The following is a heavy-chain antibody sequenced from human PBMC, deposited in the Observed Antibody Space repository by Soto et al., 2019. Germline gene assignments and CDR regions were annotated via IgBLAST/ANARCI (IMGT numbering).Heavy chain of an antibody. Sequence: EVQLVESGGGLVQPGGSLRLSCAASGFTFSDYWMSWVRQAPGKGLEWVANIKQDGSQKYYVDSVKGRFTISRDNAKNSLYLQMNSLRADDTAVYYCARRYFDYWGQGTLVTVSS. J-gene: IGHJ4*02. CDR3: ARRYFDY. CDR1: GFTFSDYW. V-gene: IGHV3-7*01. CDR2: IKQDGSQK.